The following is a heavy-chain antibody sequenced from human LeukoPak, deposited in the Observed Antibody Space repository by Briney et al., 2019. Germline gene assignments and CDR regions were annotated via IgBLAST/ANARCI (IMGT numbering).Heavy chain of an antibody. J-gene: IGHJ4*02. V-gene: IGHV3-53*01. Sequence: PGGSLRLSCAVSGVSVSSIYISWGCHAPRTGLGWVSVIYIGGSTYYADSVKGRFTISRDNSKTTLHLQMNSLRAEDTAVYYCASAMFRGVIDYWGQGNLVTVSS. CDR1: GVSVSSIY. D-gene: IGHD3-10*01. CDR2: IYIGGST. CDR3: ASAMFRGVIDY.